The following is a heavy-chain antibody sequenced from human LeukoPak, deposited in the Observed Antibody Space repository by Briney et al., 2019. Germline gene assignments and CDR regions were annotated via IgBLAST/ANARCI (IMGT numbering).Heavy chain of an antibody. CDR1: GGTFSSYA. Sequence: PGSSVKVSCKASGGTFSSYAISWVRQAPGQGLEWMGWINPNSGGTVLAQKFQDRITMTRDTSISTVYMELSRLSSDDTAVYYCARDTSLLGWFDPWGQGTLVTVSS. CDR3: ARDTSLLGWFDP. CDR2: INPNSGGT. V-gene: IGHV1-2*02. J-gene: IGHJ5*02. D-gene: IGHD2-21*01.